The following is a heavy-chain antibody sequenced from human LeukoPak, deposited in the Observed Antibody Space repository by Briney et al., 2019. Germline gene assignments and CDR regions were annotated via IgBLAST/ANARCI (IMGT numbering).Heavy chain of an antibody. V-gene: IGHV4-38-2*02. J-gene: IGHJ4*02. CDR2: MYRSGTT. D-gene: IGHD3-10*01. Sequence: SETLSLTCTVSGYSISSGYYWGWIRQPPGKGLEWIGSMYRSGTTYYNPSLKSRVTISIDMSKNQFSLSLSSVTAADTAVYYCARAIGGPFSPIGYWGQGTLVTVSS. CDR3: ARAIGGPFSPIGY. CDR1: GYSISSGYY.